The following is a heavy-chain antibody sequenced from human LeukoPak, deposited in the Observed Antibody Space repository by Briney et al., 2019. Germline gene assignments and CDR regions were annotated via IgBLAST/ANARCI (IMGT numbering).Heavy chain of an antibody. J-gene: IGHJ4*02. Sequence: GGSLRLSCAASGFTLSSHDMHWVRQAPGKGLEWVAIIWYDGSNEYYAESVKGRFTISRDNSKDPLYLQMSSLRAEDTAVYYCARVFTGSGSSGSFDYWGQGSLVTVSP. D-gene: IGHD3-3*01. CDR1: GFTLSSHD. CDR2: IWYDGSNE. V-gene: IGHV3-33*01. CDR3: ARVFTGSGSSGSFDY.